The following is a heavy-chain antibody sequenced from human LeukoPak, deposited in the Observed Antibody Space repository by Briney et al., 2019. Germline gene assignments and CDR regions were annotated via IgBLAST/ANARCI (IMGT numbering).Heavy chain of an antibody. V-gene: IGHV3-21*01. D-gene: IGHD1-26*01. CDR1: GFTFSSYS. Sequence: GGSLRLSCAASGFTFSSYSMAWVRQAPGKGLEWVSSISGSSSYIYYADSVKGRFSISRDNAKNSLYLQMNSLRAEDTAVYYCARDLLGWELHYFDYWGQGTLVTVSS. CDR3: ARDLLGWELHYFDY. J-gene: IGHJ4*02. CDR2: ISGSSSYI.